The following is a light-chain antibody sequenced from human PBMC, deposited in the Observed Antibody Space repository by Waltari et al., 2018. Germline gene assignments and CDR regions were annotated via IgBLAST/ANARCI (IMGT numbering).Light chain of an antibody. CDR3: YSTTDNNLGV. J-gene: IGLJ1*01. CDR1: MLPKKY. Sequence: SSELTQPSSVSVSPGQTARITCSGDMLPKKYTRWFQQKPGQAPVLVLYQDSARPSGLPERFSGSSSWTTVTLTISGAQVEDEADYYCYSTTDNNLGVFGPGTRVTVL. V-gene: IGLV3-27*01. CDR2: QDS.